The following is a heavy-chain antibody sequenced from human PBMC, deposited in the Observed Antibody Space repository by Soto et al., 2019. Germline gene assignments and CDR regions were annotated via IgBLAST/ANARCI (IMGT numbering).Heavy chain of an antibody. CDR1: GFTFSNHA. D-gene: IGHD3-3*01. V-gene: IGHV3-23*01. CDR3: AKQPYYDFWSGYNYGMDV. CDR2: ISGSGGST. J-gene: IGHJ6*02. Sequence: EVQLLESGGGLVQPGGSLRLSCAASGFTFSNHAMSWVRQAPGEGLEWVSGISGSGGSTYYADSVKGRFTISRDNSKNTLYLQMNSLRAEDTAVYYCAKQPYYDFWSGYNYGMDVWGQGTTVTVS.